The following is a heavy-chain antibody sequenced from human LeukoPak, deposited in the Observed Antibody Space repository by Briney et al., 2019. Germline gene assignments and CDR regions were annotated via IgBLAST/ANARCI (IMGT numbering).Heavy chain of an antibody. J-gene: IGHJ4*02. CDR1: GGPISSSSYY. CDR2: IYYSGST. Sequence: SETLSLTCTVSGGPISSSSYYWGWIRQPPGKGLEWIGSIYYSGSTYYNPSLKSRVTISVDTSKNQFSLKLSSVTAADTAVYYCAKIKYYDYVWGSYRSYYFDYGGQGTLVTVSS. V-gene: IGHV4-39*01. CDR3: AKIKYYDYVWGSYRSYYFDY. D-gene: IGHD3-16*02.